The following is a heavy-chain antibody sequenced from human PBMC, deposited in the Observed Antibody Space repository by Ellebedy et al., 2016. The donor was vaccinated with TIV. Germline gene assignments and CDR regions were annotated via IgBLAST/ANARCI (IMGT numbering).Heavy chain of an antibody. Sequence: AASVKVSCKASGYTFTNYGINWVRQAPGQGLEWMGWISAHNGHTNYAQKLQGRVTMTTDTSPTTADMELRSLRSDDTAVYYCARMLTAAAFDIWGQGTMVTVSS. CDR1: GYTFTNYG. V-gene: IGHV1-18*04. CDR3: ARMLTAAAFDI. J-gene: IGHJ3*02. D-gene: IGHD3-16*01. CDR2: ISAHNGHT.